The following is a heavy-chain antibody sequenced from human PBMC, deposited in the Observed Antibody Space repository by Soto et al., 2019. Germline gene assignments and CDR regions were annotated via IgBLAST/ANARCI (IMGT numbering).Heavy chain of an antibody. D-gene: IGHD2-8*01. CDR3: ARDRSTYGGGGTVEVKEHWFDP. CDR2: AYYSGST. V-gene: IGHV4-59*01. J-gene: IGHJ5*02. Sequence: ETLSLTCTVSGCSISHYYWSLILQSPGKGLEWIGYAYYSGSTDYNPSLKSRVTMSVDTSKNQVSLKLNSVTTADTAVYYCARDRSTYGGGGTVEVKEHWFDPWGPGALVTVSS. CDR1: GCSISHYY.